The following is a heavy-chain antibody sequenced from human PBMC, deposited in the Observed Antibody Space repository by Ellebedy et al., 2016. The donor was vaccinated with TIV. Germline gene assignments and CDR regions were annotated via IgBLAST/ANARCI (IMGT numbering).Heavy chain of an antibody. D-gene: IGHD3-22*01. Sequence: GESLKISCAASGFTFSSYTLTWVRQAPGKALEWVSTINNSGGTSYADSVKGRFTISRDNSENTLYLQMNSLRAEDTAVYYCAKAYDTSGYYLPFDNWGQGTLVTVSS. V-gene: IGHV3-23*01. CDR2: INNSGGTS. J-gene: IGHJ4*02. CDR3: AKAYDTSGYYLPFDN. CDR1: GFTFSSYT.